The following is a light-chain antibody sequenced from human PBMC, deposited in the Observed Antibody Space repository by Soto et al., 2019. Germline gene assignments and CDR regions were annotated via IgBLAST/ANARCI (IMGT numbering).Light chain of an antibody. CDR1: QSVSDW. Sequence: DIQMTQSPSTLSASVGDRVTITCRASQSVSDWLAWYQQKPGKAPKLLIYKASGLESGVPSRFSGSGYGTEFTLTISSLQPDDFATYYCQQYKTYPLWAFGQGTKVEIK. CDR2: KAS. V-gene: IGKV1-5*03. J-gene: IGKJ1*01. CDR3: QQYKTYPLWA.